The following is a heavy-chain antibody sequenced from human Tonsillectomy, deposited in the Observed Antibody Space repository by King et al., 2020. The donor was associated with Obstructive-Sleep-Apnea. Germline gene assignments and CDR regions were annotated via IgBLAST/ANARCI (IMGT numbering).Heavy chain of an antibody. D-gene: IGHD2-2*01. CDR1: GFSFSSYW. V-gene: IGHV3-7*03. Sequence: EVQLVESGGGLVQPGGSLRLSCAASGFSFSSYWMSWVRQAPGKGLEWVANIKQDGSEKYYVDSVKGRFTISRDNAKNSLYLQMNSLRAEDTAVYYCVGRYCSSTSCYFNYWGQGTLVTVSS. J-gene: IGHJ4*02. CDR2: IKQDGSEK. CDR3: VGRYCSSTSCYFNY.